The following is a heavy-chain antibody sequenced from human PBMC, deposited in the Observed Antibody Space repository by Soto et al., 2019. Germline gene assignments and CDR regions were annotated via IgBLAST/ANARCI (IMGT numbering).Heavy chain of an antibody. D-gene: IGHD2-8*01. Sequence: GGSLRLSCAASGFTFSNAWMSWVRQAPGKGLEWVGRIKSKTDGGTTDYAAPVKGRFTISRDDSKNTLYLQMNSLKTEDTAVYYCTSAPEDIVLMVYAIWGQGTLVTVSS. CDR2: IKSKTDGGTT. V-gene: IGHV3-15*01. J-gene: IGHJ4*02. CDR1: GFTFSNAW. CDR3: TSAPEDIVLMVYAI.